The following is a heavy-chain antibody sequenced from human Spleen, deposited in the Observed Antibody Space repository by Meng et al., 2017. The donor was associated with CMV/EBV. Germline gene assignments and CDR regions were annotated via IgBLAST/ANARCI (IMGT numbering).Heavy chain of an antibody. J-gene: IGHJ4*02. CDR3: ARTSKHYQFLQADS. D-gene: IGHD2-2*01. Sequence: SVGSISSGAYYWSWIRQHPGAGLEWIGYISYSGSTYYNPSLKSRVIISIDTSKNQFSLKVTSVTAADTAVFYCARTSKHYQFLQADSWGLGTLVTVSS. CDR2: ISYSGST. V-gene: IGHV4-31*02. CDR1: VGSISSGAYY.